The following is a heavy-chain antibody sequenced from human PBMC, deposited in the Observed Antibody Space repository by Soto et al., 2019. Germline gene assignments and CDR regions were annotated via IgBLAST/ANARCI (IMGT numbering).Heavy chain of an antibody. CDR1: GFTFSSYG. J-gene: IGHJ6*02. CDR3: ARHPYSSSWGGMDV. V-gene: IGHV3-33*01. CDR2: IWYDGSNK. D-gene: IGHD6-13*01. Sequence: QVQLVESGGGVVQPGRSLRLSCAASGFTFSSYGMHWVRQAPGKGLEWVAVIWYDGSNKYYADSVKGRFTISRDNSKNTLYLQMNSLRAEGTAVYYCARHPYSSSWGGMDVWGQGTTVTVSS.